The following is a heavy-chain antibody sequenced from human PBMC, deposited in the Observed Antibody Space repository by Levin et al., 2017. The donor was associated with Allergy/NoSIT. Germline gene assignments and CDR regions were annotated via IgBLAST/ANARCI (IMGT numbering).Heavy chain of an antibody. CDR3: ARGRSPITGTTTPGPFDY. D-gene: IGHD1-7*01. Sequence: GESLKISCAASGFTFSSYSMNWVRQAPGKGLEWVSYISSSSSTIYYADSVKGRFTISRDNAKNSLYLQMNSLRAEDTAVYYCARGRSPITGTTTPGPFDYWGQGTLVTVSS. V-gene: IGHV3-48*04. J-gene: IGHJ4*02. CDR1: GFTFSSYS. CDR2: ISSSSSTI.